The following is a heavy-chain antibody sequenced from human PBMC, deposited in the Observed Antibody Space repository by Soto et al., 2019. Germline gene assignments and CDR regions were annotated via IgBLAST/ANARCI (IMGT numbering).Heavy chain of an antibody. J-gene: IGHJ4*02. CDR3: AKETIEVAGPNFFDF. D-gene: IGHD6-19*01. Sequence: PGGSLRLSCVGSGFNFGDYGMHWVRHTPGKGLEWVAVIGNDGAARFYGDSVKGRFSISRDNSRSTFYLQMNSLRPEDTAMYYCAKETIEVAGPNFFDFWGQGTQVTVSS. V-gene: IGHV3-30*18. CDR2: IGNDGAAR. CDR1: GFNFGDYG.